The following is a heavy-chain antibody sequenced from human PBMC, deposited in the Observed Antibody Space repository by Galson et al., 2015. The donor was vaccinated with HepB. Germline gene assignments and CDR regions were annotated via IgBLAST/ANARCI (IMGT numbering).Heavy chain of an antibody. CDR2: IIPIFGTA. D-gene: IGHD1-20*01. CDR1: GGTFSSYA. CDR3: ARGGRSNWNEDYYYYGMDV. V-gene: IGHV1-69*13. Sequence: SVKVSCKASGGTFSSYAISWVRQAPGQGLEWMGGIIPIFGTANYAQKFQGRVTITADESTSTAYMELSSLRSEDTAVYYCARGGRSNWNEDYYYYGMDVWGQGTTVTVSS. J-gene: IGHJ6*02.